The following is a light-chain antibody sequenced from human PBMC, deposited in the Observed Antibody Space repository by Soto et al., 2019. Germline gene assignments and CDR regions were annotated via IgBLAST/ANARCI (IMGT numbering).Light chain of an antibody. J-gene: IGLJ2*01. Sequence: QSALTQPASVSGSPGQSITISCTGTSSDVGGYNYVSWYQQHPGKAPQLMIYDVSNRPSGVSNLFSGSKSGNTASLTISGLQAEDEADYYCSSYTSSSIVVFGGGTKLTVL. CDR3: SSYTSSSIVV. V-gene: IGLV2-14*01. CDR2: DVS. CDR1: SSDVGGYNY.